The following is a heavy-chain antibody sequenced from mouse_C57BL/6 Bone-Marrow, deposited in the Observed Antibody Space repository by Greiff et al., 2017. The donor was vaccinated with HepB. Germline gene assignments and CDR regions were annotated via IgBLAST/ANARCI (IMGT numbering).Heavy chain of an antibody. J-gene: IGHJ2*01. CDR1: GFTFSSYG. Sequence: EVKLLESGGDLVKPGGSLKLSCAASGFTFSSYGMSWVRQTPDKRLEWVATISSGGSYTYYPDSVKGRFTISRDNAKNTLYLQMSSLKSEDTAMYYCARRWVTDYWGQGTTLTVSS. V-gene: IGHV5-6*02. CDR3: ARRWVTDY. CDR2: ISSGGSYT. D-gene: IGHD2-2*01.